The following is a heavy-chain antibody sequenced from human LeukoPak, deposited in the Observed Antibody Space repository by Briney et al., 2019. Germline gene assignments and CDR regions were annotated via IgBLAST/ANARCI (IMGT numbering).Heavy chain of an antibody. V-gene: IGHV4-59*12. CDR3: ARASAGTLY. D-gene: IGHD6-13*01. CDR2: ISYSGST. CDR1: GDSITNYY. J-gene: IGHJ4*02. Sequence: PSETLSLTCTVSGDSITNYYWSWIRQPPGKGLEWIGYISYSGSTNYNPSLKSRVTISVDTSKNQFSLQLNSVTPEDTAVYYCARASAGTLYWGQGTLVTVSS.